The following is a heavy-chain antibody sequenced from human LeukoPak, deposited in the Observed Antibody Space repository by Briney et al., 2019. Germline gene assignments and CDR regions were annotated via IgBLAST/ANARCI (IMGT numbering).Heavy chain of an antibody. J-gene: IGHJ4*03. Sequence: PSETLSLTCTVSVGSISGYFWSWVGQAPGTGLDWIGHIYYSGATNYNPSLRSRVTISVDTSKNQFSVKMRSVTAADTAVYYCARAQYSGSCFDYWGQGTLVTVSS. CDR2: IYYSGAT. D-gene: IGHD1-26*01. CDR3: ARAQYSGSCFDY. CDR1: VGSISGYF. V-gene: IGHV4-59*13.